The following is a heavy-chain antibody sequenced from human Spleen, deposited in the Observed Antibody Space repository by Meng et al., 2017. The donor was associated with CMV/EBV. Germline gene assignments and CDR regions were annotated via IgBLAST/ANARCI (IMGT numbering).Heavy chain of an antibody. CDR3: ARAYCGGDCYSGFDY. CDR2: IFDSGIT. CDR1: GASISSSHW. J-gene: IGHJ4*02. Sequence: SGASISSSHWWSWVRQPPGKGLEWIGEIFDSGITNYNPSLKSRLTISEDKSHNQFSLKLNSVTAADTAVYYCARAYCGGDCYSGFDYWGQGILVTVSS. D-gene: IGHD2-21*01. V-gene: IGHV4-4*02.